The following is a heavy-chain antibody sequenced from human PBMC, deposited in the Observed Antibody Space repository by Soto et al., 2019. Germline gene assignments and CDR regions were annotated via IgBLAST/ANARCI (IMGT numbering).Heavy chain of an antibody. Sequence: PSETLSLTCTVSGGSINNYYWNWIRQPPGKGLEWIGYVSYSGRTNYNPSLKSRVNMLVDKSKNQFSLNLTSVTAADTAVYYCAKDRDYDISIRVFDSWGQGTLVTVSS. CDR1: GGSINNYY. J-gene: IGHJ4*02. CDR2: VSYSGRT. D-gene: IGHD3-9*01. CDR3: AKDRDYDISIRVFDS. V-gene: IGHV4-59*01.